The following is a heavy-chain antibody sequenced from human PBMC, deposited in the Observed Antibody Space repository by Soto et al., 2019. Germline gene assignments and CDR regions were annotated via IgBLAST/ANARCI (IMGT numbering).Heavy chain of an antibody. Sequence: LRVPYGASAVTLRSYWMSGCRQAPGKELEWVANIKQDGSEKYYVDSVKGRFTISRDNAKNSLYLQMNSLRAEDTAVYYCTTDI. CDR1: AVTLRSYW. CDR3: TTDI. J-gene: IGHJ3*02. V-gene: IGHV3-7*01. CDR2: IKQDGSEK.